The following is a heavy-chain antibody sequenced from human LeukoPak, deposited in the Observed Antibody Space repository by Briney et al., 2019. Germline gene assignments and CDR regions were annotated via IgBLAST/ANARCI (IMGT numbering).Heavy chain of an antibody. CDR2: ISSSSSYI. CDR1: GFTFSSYS. CDR3: AREEKYYDSSGYRSWCFDY. D-gene: IGHD3-22*01. J-gene: IGHJ4*02. Sequence: GGSLRLSCAASGFTFSSYSMNWVRQAPGKGLEWVSSISSSSSYIYYADSVKGQFTVSRDNAKNPLYLQMNSLRAEDTAVYYCAREEKYYDSSGYRSWCFDYWGRGTLVTVSS. V-gene: IGHV3-21*01.